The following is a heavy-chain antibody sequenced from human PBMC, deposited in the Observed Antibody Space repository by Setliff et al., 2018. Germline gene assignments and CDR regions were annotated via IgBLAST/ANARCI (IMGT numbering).Heavy chain of an antibody. Sequence: PSETLSLTCTVSGDSISSGSYYWSWIRQPAGKGLEWIGQIHTSGSTNYSPSLKSRVTISIDTSENQFSLKLNSVTATDTALYYCARRTFGSGRFDPWGQGTLVTVSS. D-gene: IGHD3-16*01. CDR2: IHTSGST. CDR3: ARRTFGSGRFDP. CDR1: GDSISSGSYY. V-gene: IGHV4-61*09. J-gene: IGHJ5*02.